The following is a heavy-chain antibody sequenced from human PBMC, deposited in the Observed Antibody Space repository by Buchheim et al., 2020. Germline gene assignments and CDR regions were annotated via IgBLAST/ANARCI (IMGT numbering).Heavy chain of an antibody. Sequence: QVQLVESGGGVVQPGRSLRLSCAASGFTFSSYAMHWVRQAPGKGLEWVAVISYDGSNKYYADSVKGRFTISRDNSKNTLYLQMNSLRAEDTAVYYCARDWYYYDSSGYYPYWGQGTL. J-gene: IGHJ4*02. D-gene: IGHD3-22*01. V-gene: IGHV3-30*04. CDR1: GFTFSSYA. CDR3: ARDWYYYDSSGYYPY. CDR2: ISYDGSNK.